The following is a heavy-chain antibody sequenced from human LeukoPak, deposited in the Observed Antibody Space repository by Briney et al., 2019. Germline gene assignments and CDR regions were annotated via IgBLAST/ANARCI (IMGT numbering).Heavy chain of an antibody. D-gene: IGHD3-3*01. V-gene: IGHV1-8*01. Sequence: ASVKVSCKASGYTFTSYDINWVRQATGQGLEWMGWMNPNSGNTGYAQKFQGRVTMTRNTSISTAYMELSSLRSEDTAVYYCARVHSPPYYDFWSGYPTLLDYWGQGTLVTVSS. CDR1: GYTFTSYD. CDR2: MNPNSGNT. CDR3: ARVHSPPYYDFWSGYPTLLDY. J-gene: IGHJ4*02.